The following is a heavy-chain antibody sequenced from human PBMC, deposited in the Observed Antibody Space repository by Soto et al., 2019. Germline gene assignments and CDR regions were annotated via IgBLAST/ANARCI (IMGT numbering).Heavy chain of an antibody. J-gene: IGHJ5*02. Sequence: GGSLRLSCAASGFTFSSYAMSWVRQAPGKGLEWVSAISGSGGSTYYADSVKGRFTISRDNSKNTLYLQMNSLRAEDTAVYYCAKAGYDFWSGFWFDPWGQGTLVTVSS. V-gene: IGHV3-23*01. CDR3: AKAGYDFWSGFWFDP. CDR2: ISGSGGST. D-gene: IGHD3-3*01. CDR1: GFTFSSYA.